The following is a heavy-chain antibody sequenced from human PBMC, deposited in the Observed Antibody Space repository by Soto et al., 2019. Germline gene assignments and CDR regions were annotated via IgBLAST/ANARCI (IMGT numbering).Heavy chain of an antibody. D-gene: IGHD5-12*01. J-gene: IGHJ4*02. CDR1: GASISSGGYF. V-gene: IGHV4-30-4*01. Sequence: SETLSLTCTVSGASISSGGYFWSWIRQSPGKGLEWIGYIYDSGSSYYNPSLKSRVTMSVDTSKNQFSLKPRSVTAADTAVYYCAREKGYISGPKNFDYWGQGTLVTVSS. CDR3: AREKGYISGPKNFDY. CDR2: IYDSGSS.